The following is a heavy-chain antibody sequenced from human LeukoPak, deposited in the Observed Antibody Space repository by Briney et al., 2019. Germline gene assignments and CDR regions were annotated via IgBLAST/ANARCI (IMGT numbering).Heavy chain of an antibody. D-gene: IGHD6-13*01. V-gene: IGHV4-30-2*03. J-gene: IGHJ4*02. Sequence: SQTLSLTCTVSGGSISSGGYYWSWIRQPPGKGLEWIGSLYYTGSTYYSPSLKSRVTISVDTSKNQFSLWLSSVTAADTAVYYCARDPESSGSSSWSAYFDYWGQGTLVTVSS. CDR3: ARDPESSGSSSWSAYFDY. CDR1: GGSISSGGYY. CDR2: LYYTGST.